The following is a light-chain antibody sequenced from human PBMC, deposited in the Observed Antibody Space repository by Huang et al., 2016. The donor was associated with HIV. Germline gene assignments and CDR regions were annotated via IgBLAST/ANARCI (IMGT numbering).Light chain of an antibody. CDR2: LAS. J-gene: IGKJ4*01. CDR3: MQALQTPLT. CDR1: RSLQHSNGDHF. Sequence: EIVLTQSPLSLPVTPGEPASISCRSSRSLQHSNGDHFLDWYVQKPGQSPQLLISLASSRASGVPDRFAGSGSGTHFTLIISSVEADDVGIYFCMQALQTPLTFGGGTKLEIK. V-gene: IGKV2-28*01.